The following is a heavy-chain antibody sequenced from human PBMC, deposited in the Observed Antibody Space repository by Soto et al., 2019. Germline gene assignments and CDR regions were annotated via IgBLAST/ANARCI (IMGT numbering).Heavy chain of an antibody. CDR2: ISSSSSYI. CDR1: GFTFSSYS. D-gene: IGHD3-22*01. CDR3: ARDLHFYDSGGYYGY. V-gene: IGHV3-21*01. Sequence: EVQLVESGGGLVKPGGSLRLSCAASGFTFSSYSMNWVRQPPGKGLEWVSSISSSSSYIYYADSVKGRFTISRDNAKNSRYLQMNSLRAEDTAVYYCARDLHFYDSGGYYGYWCQGTLVTVSS. J-gene: IGHJ4*02.